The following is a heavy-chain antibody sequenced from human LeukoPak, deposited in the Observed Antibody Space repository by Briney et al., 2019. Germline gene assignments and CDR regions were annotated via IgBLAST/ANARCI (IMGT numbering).Heavy chain of an antibody. CDR2: ISYDGSNK. CDR3: ARGLAARSPYYFDY. V-gene: IGHV3-30*04. CDR1: GFTFSTYT. J-gene: IGHJ4*02. D-gene: IGHD6-6*01. Sequence: PGRSLRLSCAASGFTFSTYTIHWVRQAPGKGLEWVAVISYDGSNKYYADSVKGRFTISRDNSKNTLYLQMNSLRAEDTAVYYCARGLAARSPYYFDYWGQGTLVTVSS.